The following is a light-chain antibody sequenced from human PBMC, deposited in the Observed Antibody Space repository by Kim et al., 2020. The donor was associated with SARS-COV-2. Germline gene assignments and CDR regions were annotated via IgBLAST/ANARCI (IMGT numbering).Light chain of an antibody. J-gene: IGKJ1*01. CDR1: QSISSY. CDR3: QQSYSTPS. Sequence: DIQMTQSPSSLSPSVGDRVTITCRASQSISSYLNWYQQKPGKAPKLLIYAASSLQSGVPSRFSGSGSGTDFTLTISSLQPEDFATYYCQQSYSTPSFGQGTKVDIK. CDR2: AAS. V-gene: IGKV1-39*01.